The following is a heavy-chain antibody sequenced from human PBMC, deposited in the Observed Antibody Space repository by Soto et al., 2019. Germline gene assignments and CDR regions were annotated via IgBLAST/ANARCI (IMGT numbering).Heavy chain of an antibody. D-gene: IGHD4-17*01. CDR2: INSDGSIT. CDR1: GFTFSTYW. Sequence: EVQLVESGGGLVQPGGSLRLSCAASGFTFSTYWMHWVRQAPGKGLVWVSRINSDGSITSHADSVKGSLTISRDNAKNTLYLQMNSPRAEDTAVYYCAGGLPHTDDYAMDVWGQGTTVTVSS. J-gene: IGHJ6*02. CDR3: AGGLPHTDDYAMDV. V-gene: IGHV3-74*01.